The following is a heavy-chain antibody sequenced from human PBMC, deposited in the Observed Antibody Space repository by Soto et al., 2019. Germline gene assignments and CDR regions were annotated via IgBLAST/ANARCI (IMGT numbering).Heavy chain of an antibody. CDR3: ARDYCTNGVCYGSDVNYYYGMDV. CDR1: GYTFTGYY. Sequence: ASVKVSCKASGYTFTGYYVHWVREAPGQGLEWMGWTNPETGGTSYAQKFQGRVTLSRGTSINTAYLELSSLRAEDTAVYYCARDYCTNGVCYGSDVNYYYGMDVWGQGTTVTVSS. D-gene: IGHD2-8*01. V-gene: IGHV1-2*02. J-gene: IGHJ6*02. CDR2: TNPETGGT.